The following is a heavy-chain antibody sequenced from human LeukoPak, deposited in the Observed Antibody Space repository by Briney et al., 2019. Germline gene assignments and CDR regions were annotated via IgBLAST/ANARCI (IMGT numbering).Heavy chain of an antibody. Sequence: HPGGSLRLSCAASGFTFSSYAMSWVRQAPGKGLEWVSAISGSGGSTYYADSVKGRFTISRDNSKNTLYLQMNSLRAEDTAVYYCAKTLNVLLWFGGFRDDYYYGMDVWGQGTTVTVSS. CDR1: GFTFSSYA. V-gene: IGHV3-23*01. CDR3: AKTLNVLLWFGGFRDDYYYGMDV. CDR2: ISGSGGST. D-gene: IGHD3-10*01. J-gene: IGHJ6*02.